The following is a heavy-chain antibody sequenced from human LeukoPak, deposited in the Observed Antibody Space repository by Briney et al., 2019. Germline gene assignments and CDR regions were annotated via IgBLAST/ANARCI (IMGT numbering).Heavy chain of an antibody. V-gene: IGHV4-59*13. CDR3: ARSTGSTMFIDY. J-gene: IGHJ4*02. CDR1: GGSIRPYY. CDR2: IYYSGNT. Sequence: PSETLSLTCTVSGGSIRPYYWSWIRQPPGKGLEWLGYIYYSGNTEHKPPLKSRVAMAVDTSKNQFSLRLSSVTAADTAVYYCARSTGSTMFIDYWGQGTLVTVSS. D-gene: IGHD3-10*02.